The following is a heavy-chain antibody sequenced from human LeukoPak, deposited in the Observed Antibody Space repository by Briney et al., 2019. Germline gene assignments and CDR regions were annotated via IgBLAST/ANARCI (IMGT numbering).Heavy chain of an antibody. Sequence: KTSETLSLTCAVYGGSFSPYYWSWIRQLPGKGLEWIGEINHSGSTNYNPSLKSRVTISVDTSKNQFSLRLSSVTAADTAVYYCARGGFYCGGDCYVGYWRQGTLVTVSS. CDR3: ARGGFYCGGDCYVGY. CDR2: INHSGST. V-gene: IGHV4-34*01. D-gene: IGHD2-21*02. CDR1: GGSFSPYY. J-gene: IGHJ4*02.